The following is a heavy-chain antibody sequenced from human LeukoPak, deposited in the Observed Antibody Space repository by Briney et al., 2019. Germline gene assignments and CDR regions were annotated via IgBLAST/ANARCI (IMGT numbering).Heavy chain of an antibody. V-gene: IGHV3-74*01. J-gene: IGHJ4*02. D-gene: IGHD6-19*01. CDR3: ASLEVAGNFDY. Sequence: GGSLRLSCAASGFTFSSYWMHWVRQAPGKGLVWVSRISSDGSSTSYAGSVKGRFTISRDNAKNTLYLQMNSLRAEDTAVYSCASLEVAGNFDYWGQGTLVTVSS. CDR1: GFTFSSYW. CDR2: ISSDGSST.